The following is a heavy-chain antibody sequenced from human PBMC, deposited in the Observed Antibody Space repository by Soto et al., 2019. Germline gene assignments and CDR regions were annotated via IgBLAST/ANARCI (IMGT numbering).Heavy chain of an antibody. J-gene: IGHJ4*02. CDR3: AHAYGGRSLY. CDR2: IYWDDSK. CDR1: GFSLTTDRVG. D-gene: IGHD1-26*01. Sequence: QITLKESGPTLVKPTQTLTLTCTFSGFSLTTDRVGVGWIRQPPGEALEWLAVIYWDDSKTYRPSLESRLTITKDTDKPQVALTMTNMDSLDTATYYCAHAYGGRSLYWGQGTLVTVSS. V-gene: IGHV2-5*02.